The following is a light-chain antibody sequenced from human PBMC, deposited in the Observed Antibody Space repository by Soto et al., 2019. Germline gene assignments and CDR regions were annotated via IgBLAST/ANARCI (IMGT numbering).Light chain of an antibody. CDR2: DSS. CDR3: QQYGVSPLT. CDR1: QSVSRA. J-gene: IGKJ3*01. Sequence: DIVLTQSPATLSVSPGESASLSCRASQSVSRALAWYQHVPDQAPRLLIYDSSTRATGVPARFSGSGSGTRFTLTISSLQSEDFAVYYCQQYGVSPLTFGPGTRVD. V-gene: IGKV3-15*01.